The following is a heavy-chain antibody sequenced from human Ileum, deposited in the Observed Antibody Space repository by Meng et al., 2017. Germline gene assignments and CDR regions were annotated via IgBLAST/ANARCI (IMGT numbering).Heavy chain of an antibody. CDR3: ARDSGWFDR. CDR2: IYYNGSI. J-gene: IGHJ5*02. V-gene: IGHV4-61*01. Sequence: HVTRQVCVQGLVRPCDTLSLTCTVSVGSVSSGLYHWSWIRQPPGKGLEWIGYIYYNGSINYNPSLKSRVTISVDTSKNQFSLNLSSVTAADTAVYYCARDSGWFDRWGQGTLVTVSS. CDR1: VGSVSSGLYH.